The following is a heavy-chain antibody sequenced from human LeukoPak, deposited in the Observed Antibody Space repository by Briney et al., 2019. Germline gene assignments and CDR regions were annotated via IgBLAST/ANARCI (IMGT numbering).Heavy chain of an antibody. D-gene: IGHD3-16*01. Sequence: SETLSLTCTVSGGSISSYYWSWIRRPAGKGLEWIGRIYTSGSTNYNPSLKSRVTMSVDTSKNQFSLKLSSVTAADTAVYYCTLQGGLLGAPDAFDIWGQGTMVTVSS. CDR1: GGSISSYY. J-gene: IGHJ3*02. CDR2: IYTSGST. CDR3: TLQGGLLGAPDAFDI. V-gene: IGHV4-4*07.